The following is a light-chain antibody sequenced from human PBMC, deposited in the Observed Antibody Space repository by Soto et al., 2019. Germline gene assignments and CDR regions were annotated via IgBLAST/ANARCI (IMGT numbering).Light chain of an antibody. J-gene: IGLJ7*01. CDR1: KLGDIY. V-gene: IGLV3-1*01. CDR2: QDS. Sequence: SSELTQPPSVSVSPGQTASIPCSGDKLGDIYAYWYQQKPGQSPILVIFQDSKRPSGIPERFSGSNSGNTATLTISGTQPMDEADYYCQAWDITTGVFGGGTQLTVL. CDR3: QAWDITTGV.